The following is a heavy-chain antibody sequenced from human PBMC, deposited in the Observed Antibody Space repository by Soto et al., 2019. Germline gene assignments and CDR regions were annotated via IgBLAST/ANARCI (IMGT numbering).Heavy chain of an antibody. CDR1: GGSISSSNW. J-gene: IGHJ4*02. CDR2: IYHSGST. CDR3: ARHEFTFGGCDY. D-gene: IGHD2-15*01. V-gene: IGHV4-4*02. Sequence: TLSLTCAVSGGSISSSNWWSWVRQPPGKGLEWIGEIYHSGSTNYSPSFQGHVTISVDRSTSTAYLQWNSLKASDTAMYYCARHEFTFGGCDYWGQGTLVTVSS.